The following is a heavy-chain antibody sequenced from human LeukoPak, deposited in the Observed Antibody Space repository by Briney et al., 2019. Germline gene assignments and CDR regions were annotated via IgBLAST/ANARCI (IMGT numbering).Heavy chain of an antibody. CDR2: IYYSGST. Sequence: SGGSISXXXXXXXXXXPGKGLEWIGYIYYSGSTNYNPSLKSRVTISVDTSKNQFSLKLSSVTAADTAVYYCARDPLDVWGQGTTVTVSS. CDR1: GGSISXXX. CDR3: ARDPLDV. V-gene: IGHV4-59*01. J-gene: IGHJ6*02.